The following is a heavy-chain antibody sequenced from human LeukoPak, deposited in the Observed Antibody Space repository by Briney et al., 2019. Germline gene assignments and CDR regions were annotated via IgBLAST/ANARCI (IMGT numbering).Heavy chain of an antibody. CDR3: ARDRRQSRTFSLVRGPHYYYYYMDV. CDR1: GFTFSSYW. CDR2: IKQDGSEK. V-gene: IGHV3-7*01. J-gene: IGHJ6*03. D-gene: IGHD3-10*01. Sequence: PGGSLRLSCAASGFTFSSYWMSWVRQAPGKGLEWVANIKQDGSEKYYVDSVKGRFTISRDNAKNSLYLQMNSLRAEDTAVYYCARDRRQSRTFSLVRGPHYYYYYMDVWGKGTTVTISS.